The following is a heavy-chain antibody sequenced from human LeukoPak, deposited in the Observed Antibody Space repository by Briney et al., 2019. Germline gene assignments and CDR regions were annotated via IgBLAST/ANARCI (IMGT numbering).Heavy chain of an antibody. V-gene: IGHV3-74*01. J-gene: IGHJ5*02. CDR1: GFTFSSYW. D-gene: IGHD3-22*01. CDR3: ARGGLTYYYDSSGLNWFDP. Sequence: PGGSLRLSCAASGFTFSSYWMHWVRQAPGKGLVWVSRINSDGSSTSYADSVKGRFTISRDNAKNTLYLQMNSLRADDTAVYYCARGGLTYYYDSSGLNWFDPWGQGTLVTVSS. CDR2: INSDGSST.